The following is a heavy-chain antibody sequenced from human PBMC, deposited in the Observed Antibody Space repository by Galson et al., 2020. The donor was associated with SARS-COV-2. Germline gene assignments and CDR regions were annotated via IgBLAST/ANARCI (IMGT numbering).Heavy chain of an antibody. CDR3: ARVNPLYCGRTSCYARYFDA. CDR2: ISSRSTYT. J-gene: IGHJ5*02. CDR1: GFSFSHYY. Sequence: KIGESLKISCAASGFSFSHYYMRWIRQAPGKGLEWVSYISSRSTYTTYADSVKGRFTISRDNPKTSLYLQMNRLRAEDTAVYYCARVNPLYCGRTSCYARYFDAWGQGTLVTVSS. V-gene: IGHV3-11*06. D-gene: IGHD2-2*01.